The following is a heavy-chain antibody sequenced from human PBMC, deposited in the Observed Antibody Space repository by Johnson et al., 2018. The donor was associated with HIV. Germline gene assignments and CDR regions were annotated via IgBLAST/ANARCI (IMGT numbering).Heavy chain of an antibody. V-gene: IGHV3-7*03. CDR3: VRDVGPLDI. CDR2: INKDGGEE. Sequence: VQLVESGGGLVQPGGSLRLSCVGYGFSFNKYWMSWVRQAPGDRLERLTTINKDGGEEYYVDSVKGRFTISRDNARNSLYLQMNSLRVEDTAVYYCVRDVGPLDIWGQGTLVTVS. CDR1: GFSFNKYW. J-gene: IGHJ3*02.